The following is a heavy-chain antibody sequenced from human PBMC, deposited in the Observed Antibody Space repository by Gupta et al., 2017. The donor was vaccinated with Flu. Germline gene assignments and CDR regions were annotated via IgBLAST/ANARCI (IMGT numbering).Heavy chain of an antibody. V-gene: IGHV3-48*03. CDR3: ARGHWDN. J-gene: IGHJ4*02. Sequence: EVLLFESGGGLVQPGGSLRLSCTASGFDFNSYEMSWVRQAPGRGLEWVAFISSSAVTYYTDPVRGRFTISRDNANNLLYLQMSSLRGEDTAVYYCARGHWDNWGQGTLVTVSS. CDR2: ISSSAVT. CDR1: GFDFNSYE.